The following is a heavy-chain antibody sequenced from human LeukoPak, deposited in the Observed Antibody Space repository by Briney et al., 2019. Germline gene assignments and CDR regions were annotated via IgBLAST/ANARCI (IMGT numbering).Heavy chain of an antibody. Sequence: SGPTLVNPTQTLTLTCTFSGFSLSTSGVGVGWIRQPPGKAPEWLALIYWNDDKRYSPSLKSRLTITKDTSKNQVVLTMTNMDPVDTATYYCAHAYYYDSSGYSFDYWGQGTLVTVSS. CDR1: GFSLSTSGVG. D-gene: IGHD3-22*01. J-gene: IGHJ4*02. CDR3: AHAYYYDSSGYSFDY. V-gene: IGHV2-5*01. CDR2: IYWNDDK.